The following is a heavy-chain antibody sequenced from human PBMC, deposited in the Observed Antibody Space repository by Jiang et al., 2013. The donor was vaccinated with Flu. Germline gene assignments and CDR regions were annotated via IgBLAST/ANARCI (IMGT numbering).Heavy chain of an antibody. CDR2: ISSSSSTI. J-gene: IGHJ6*04. CDR1: GFTFSSYS. Sequence: VQLLESGGGLVQPGGSLRLSCAASGFTFSSYSMNWVRQAPGKGLEWVSYISSSSSTIYYADSVKGRFTISRDNAKNSLYLQMNSLRAEDTAVYYCARDSELHCGGDCYGGMDVWGQRDHGHRLL. D-gene: IGHD2-21*02. V-gene: IGHV3-48*01. CDR3: ARDSELHCGGDCYGGMDV.